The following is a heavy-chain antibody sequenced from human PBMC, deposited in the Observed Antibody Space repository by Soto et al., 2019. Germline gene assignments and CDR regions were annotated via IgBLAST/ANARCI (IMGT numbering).Heavy chain of an antibody. CDR2: IYHTGTT. CDR1: GGSINSGGYY. Sequence: TMSLTCTVSGGSINSGGYYWTWIRQPPGKGLDWTGSIYHTGTTYYNPSLKSRVTISVDRSKNQFSLKRNSVTAADTAVYYCARGVNYYDSSGSSWFDPWGQGALVTVS. V-gene: IGHV4-30-2*01. D-gene: IGHD3-22*01. CDR3: ARGVNYYDSSGSSWFDP. J-gene: IGHJ5*02.